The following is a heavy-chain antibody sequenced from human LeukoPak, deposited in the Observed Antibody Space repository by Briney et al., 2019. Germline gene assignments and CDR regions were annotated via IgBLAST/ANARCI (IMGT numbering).Heavy chain of an antibody. V-gene: IGHV4-59*01. CDR2: IYYSGST. Sequence: SETLSLTCTVSGVSISSYYWSWIRQPPGKGLEWIGYIYYSGSTNYNPSLKSRVTISVDTSKNQFSLKLRSVTAADTAVYFCAREASRAGTYYFDYWGQGTLLTVSS. J-gene: IGHJ4*02. CDR3: AREASRAGTYYFDY. D-gene: IGHD3-10*01. CDR1: GVSISSYY.